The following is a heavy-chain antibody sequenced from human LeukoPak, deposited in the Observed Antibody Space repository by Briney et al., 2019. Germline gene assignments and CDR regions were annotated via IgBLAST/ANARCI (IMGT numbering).Heavy chain of an antibody. CDR1: GGSISTYY. V-gene: IGHV4-39*07. CDR3: ARDRTVVTRFYYYYGMDV. D-gene: IGHD4-23*01. J-gene: IGHJ6*02. Sequence: SETLSLTCTVSGGSISTYYWGWIRQPPGKGLEWIGSIYYSGSTYYNPSLKSRVTISVDTSKNQFSLKLSSVTAADTAVYYCARDRTVVTRFYYYYGMDVWGQGTTVTVSS. CDR2: IYYSGST.